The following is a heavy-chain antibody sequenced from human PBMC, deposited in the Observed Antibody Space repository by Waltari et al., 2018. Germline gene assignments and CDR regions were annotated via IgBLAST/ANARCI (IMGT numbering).Heavy chain of an antibody. CDR1: GGSFSGYY. CDR3: ARTLVFGVVIIRGYYYYGMDV. V-gene: IGHV4-34*01. CDR2: INHSGST. Sequence: QVQLQQWGAGLLKPSETLSLTCAVYGGSFSGYYWSWIRQPPGKGLGWIGEINHSGSTNYNPSLKSRVTISVDTSKNQFSLKLSSVTAADTAVYYCARTLVFGVVIIRGYYYYGMDVWGQGTMVTVSS. J-gene: IGHJ6*02. D-gene: IGHD3-3*01.